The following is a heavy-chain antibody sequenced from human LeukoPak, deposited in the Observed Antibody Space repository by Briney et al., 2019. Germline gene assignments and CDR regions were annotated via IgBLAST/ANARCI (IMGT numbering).Heavy chain of an antibody. CDR3: ARDKKSGESSEIDY. V-gene: IGHV3-33*01. Sequence: GGSLRLSCAASGFTFSTYGMHWVRQAPGKGLEWVAVIWYDGSNKYYADSVKGRFTISRDNSKNTLNLQMNSLRAEDTAVYYCARDKKSGESSEIDYWGQGTLVTVSS. CDR1: GFTFSTYG. J-gene: IGHJ4*02. D-gene: IGHD3-10*01. CDR2: IWYDGSNK.